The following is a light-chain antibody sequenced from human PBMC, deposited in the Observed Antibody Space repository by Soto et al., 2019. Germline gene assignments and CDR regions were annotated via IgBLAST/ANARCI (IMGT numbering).Light chain of an antibody. J-gene: IGLJ2*01. Sequence: QSVLTQPPSVSGAPGQRVTISCTGSSSNIGAGYAVHWYQQLPGTAPRLLISDNNNRPSGVPDRFSVSKSGTSASLAIAGLQAEDEADYYCQSSDNSHDWDVVFGGGTKLTVL. V-gene: IGLV1-40*01. CDR3: QSSDNSHDWDVV. CDR1: SSNIGAGYA. CDR2: DNN.